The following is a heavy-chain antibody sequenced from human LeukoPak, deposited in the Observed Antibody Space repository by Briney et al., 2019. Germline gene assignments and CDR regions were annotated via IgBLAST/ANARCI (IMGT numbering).Heavy chain of an antibody. J-gene: IGHJ4*02. CDR2: IYSGTTS. Sequence: PGGSLRLSCAASGFTFSNYWMSWVRQAPGKGLEWVSVIYSGTTSYYADSVKGRFIISRDNPTNILYLQMNSLRAEDAAVYYCARVANGTLDYWGQGTLVNVSS. CDR3: ARVANGTLDY. V-gene: IGHV3-53*01. D-gene: IGHD1-1*01. CDR1: GFTFSNYW.